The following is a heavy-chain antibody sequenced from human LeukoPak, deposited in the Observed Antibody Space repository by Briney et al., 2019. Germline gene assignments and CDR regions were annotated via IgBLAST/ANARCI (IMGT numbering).Heavy chain of an antibody. J-gene: IGHJ4*02. CDR2: IYYSGST. CDR1: GGSISSTNYY. CDR3: ARARYYGSSGYYFLDY. D-gene: IGHD3-22*01. Sequence: PSETLSLPCTVSGGSISSTNYYWGGIRQPPGKGLEWIGYIYYSGSTNYNPSLKSRVTISVDTSKNQFSLKLSSVTAADTAVYYCARARYYGSSGYYFLDYWGQGTLVTVSS. V-gene: IGHV4-61*05.